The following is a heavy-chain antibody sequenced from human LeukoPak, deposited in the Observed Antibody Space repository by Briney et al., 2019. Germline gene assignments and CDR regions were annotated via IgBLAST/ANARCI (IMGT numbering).Heavy chain of an antibody. CDR3: ARQPLGFCGGDCYSGYFQH. V-gene: IGHV4-39*01. CDR2: IYYSGST. Sequence: PSETLSLTRTVSGDSISSNGYYWGWIRQPPAKGLEWIGSIYYSGSTNYNPSLKSRVTISVDTSKNQFSLKLSSVTAADTAVYYCARQPLGFCGGDCYSGYFQHWGQGTLVTVSS. CDR1: GDSISSNGYY. D-gene: IGHD2-21*02. J-gene: IGHJ1*01.